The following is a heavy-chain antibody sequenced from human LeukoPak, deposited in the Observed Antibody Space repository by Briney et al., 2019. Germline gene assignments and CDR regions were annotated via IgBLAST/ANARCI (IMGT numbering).Heavy chain of an antibody. V-gene: IGHV3-30*18. CDR2: ISYDGSNK. Sequence: PGRSLRLSCAASGFTFSSYGMHWVRQAPGKGLEWVAVISYDGSNKYYAGSVKGRFTISRDNSKNTLYLQMNSLRAEDTAVYYCAKDKTGGFDYWGQGTLVTVSP. CDR1: GFTFSSYG. CDR3: AKDKTGGFDY. J-gene: IGHJ4*02. D-gene: IGHD2-15*01.